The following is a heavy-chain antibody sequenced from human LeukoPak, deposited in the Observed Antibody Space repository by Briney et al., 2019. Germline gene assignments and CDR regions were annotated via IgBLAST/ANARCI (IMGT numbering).Heavy chain of an antibody. Sequence: GGSLRLSCAASGFTFSNYGMHWVRQTPDKGLEWLAVISSDGSKNYCVDSVRDRFTISRDNSKNTAHLQMNSLRGEDTAVYYCAKASTLLRELIDYWGQGTLVTVSS. CDR3: AKASTLLRELIDY. CDR1: GFTFSNYG. J-gene: IGHJ4*02. D-gene: IGHD1-7*01. V-gene: IGHV3-30*18. CDR2: ISSDGSKN.